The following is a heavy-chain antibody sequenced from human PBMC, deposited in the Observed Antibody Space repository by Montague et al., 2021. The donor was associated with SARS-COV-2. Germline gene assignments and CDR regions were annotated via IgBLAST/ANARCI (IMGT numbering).Heavy chain of an antibody. CDR2: IYYSGST. Sequence: SETLSLTCTVSGGSVSSRNYYWGWIRRPPGKGLEWIGSIYYSGSTHYNPSLKSRVTISVDTSKNQFSLKLSSVTAADTAVYYCARRGDYGGPRFDYWGQGTLVSVSS. CDR3: ARRGDYGGPRFDY. D-gene: IGHD4-23*01. V-gene: IGHV4-39*01. CDR1: GGSVSSRNYY. J-gene: IGHJ4*02.